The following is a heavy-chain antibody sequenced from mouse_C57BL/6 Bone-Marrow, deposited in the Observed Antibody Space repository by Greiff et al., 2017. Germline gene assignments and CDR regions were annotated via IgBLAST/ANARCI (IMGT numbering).Heavy chain of an antibody. J-gene: IGHJ3*01. D-gene: IGHD1-1*01. CDR1: GYTFTSYW. CDR2: IDPSDSYT. CDR3: ARSKFYYYGSSGGFAY. V-gene: IGHV1-50*01. Sequence: VKLQESGAELVKPGASVKLSCKASGYTFTSYWMQWVKQRPGQGLEWIGEIDPSDSYTNYNQKFKGKATLTVDTSSSTAYMQLSSLTSEDSAVYYCARSKFYYYGSSGGFAYWGQGTLVTVSA.